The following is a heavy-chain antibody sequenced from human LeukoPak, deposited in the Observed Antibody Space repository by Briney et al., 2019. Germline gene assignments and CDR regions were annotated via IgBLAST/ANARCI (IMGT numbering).Heavy chain of an antibody. V-gene: IGHV4-59*01. CDR3: ARASLVPYYYYGMDV. Sequence: KPSETLSLTCTVSGGSISSYYWSWIRQPPGKGLEWIGYIYYSGSTNYNPSLKSRVTISVDTSKNQFSLKLSSVTAADTAVYYCARASLVPYYYYGMDVWGQGTTVTVSS. J-gene: IGHJ6*02. CDR2: IYYSGST. D-gene: IGHD6-13*01. CDR1: GGSISSYY.